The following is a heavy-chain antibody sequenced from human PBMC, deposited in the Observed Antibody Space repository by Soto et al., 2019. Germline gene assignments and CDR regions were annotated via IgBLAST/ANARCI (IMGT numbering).Heavy chain of an antibody. V-gene: IGHV4-31*03. CDR1: GGPISSGGYY. D-gene: IGHD3-22*01. CDR2: IYFSGTT. CDR3: ARRDRSGFSYWLDT. J-gene: IGHJ5*02. Sequence: PSETLSLTCTVSGGPISSGGYYWSWIRQHPGKGLEWIGTIYFSGTTYYNPSLKSRVTISVDTSKSQFSLKLSSVTAADTAVYYCARRDRSGFSYWLDTWGQGTLVTVSS.